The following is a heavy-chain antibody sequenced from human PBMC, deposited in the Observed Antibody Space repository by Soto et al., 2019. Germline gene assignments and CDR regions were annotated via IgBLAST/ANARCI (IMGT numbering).Heavy chain of an antibody. J-gene: IGHJ5*02. Sequence: GGPLILSYAASGFTFSSYSMNWVRQAPGKGLEWVSSISSSSSYIYYADSVKGRFTISRDNAKNSLYLQMNSLRAEDTAVYYCARKGSGGWFDPWGQGTLVTVSS. V-gene: IGHV3-21*01. CDR3: ARKGSGGWFDP. CDR2: ISSSSSYI. CDR1: GFTFSSYS. D-gene: IGHD1-26*01.